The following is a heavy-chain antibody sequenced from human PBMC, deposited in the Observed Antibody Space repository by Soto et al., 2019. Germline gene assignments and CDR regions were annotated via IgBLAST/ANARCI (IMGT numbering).Heavy chain of an antibody. CDR3: ARDVGYSSSWYYAFDI. J-gene: IGHJ3*02. CDR2: IYYSGST. D-gene: IGHD6-13*01. Sequence: QVQLQESGPGLVKPSETLSLTCTVSGGSVSSGSYYWSWIRQPPGKELEWIGYIYYSGSTNYNPSLKSRVTISVDTSKNQFSLKLSSVTAADTAVYYCARDVGYSSSWYYAFDIWGQGTMVTVSS. CDR1: GGSVSSGSYY. V-gene: IGHV4-61*01.